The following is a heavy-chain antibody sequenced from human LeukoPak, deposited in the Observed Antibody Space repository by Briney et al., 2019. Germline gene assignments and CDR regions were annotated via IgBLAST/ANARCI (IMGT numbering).Heavy chain of an antibody. J-gene: IGHJ4*02. CDR3: AKDSVYGSGSYRFFDY. D-gene: IGHD3-10*01. Sequence: PGGSLGLSCAASGFTFSSYAMSWVRQAPGKGLEWVSFISGSGGSTYYADSVKGRFTISRDNSKNTLYLQMNSLRAEDTALYYCAKDSVYGSGSYRFFDYWGQGTLVTVSS. V-gene: IGHV3-23*01. CDR1: GFTFSSYA. CDR2: ISGSGGST.